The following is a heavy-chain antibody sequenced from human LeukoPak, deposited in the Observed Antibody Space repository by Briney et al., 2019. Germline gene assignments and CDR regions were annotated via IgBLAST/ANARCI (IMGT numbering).Heavy chain of an antibody. V-gene: IGHV1-18*01. CDR3: ARGVYQEGGIHYYYYMDV. J-gene: IGHJ6*03. D-gene: IGHD2-8*01. Sequence: ASVKVSCKASGYTFTNYGVTWVQQAPGQGLEWMGWISAYNGNTNYAQNVRGRVTMTTDASPSTAYMDLRSLRSDDTAVYYCARGVYQEGGIHYYYYMDVWGRGTTVIVSS. CDR1: GYTFTNYG. CDR2: ISAYNGNT.